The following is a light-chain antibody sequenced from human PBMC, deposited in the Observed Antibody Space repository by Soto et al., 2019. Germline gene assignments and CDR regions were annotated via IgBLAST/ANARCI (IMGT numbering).Light chain of an antibody. Sequence: EIVLTQSPATLSLSPGERATLSCRASQSVNTYLAWYRQKPGQSPRLLIYDASNRATGIPARFSGSGSRTEFTLTITSLEPDDFAVYYCQQRTTWPGTFGQGTKLEIK. V-gene: IGKV3-11*01. CDR3: QQRTTWPGT. J-gene: IGKJ2*01. CDR2: DAS. CDR1: QSVNTY.